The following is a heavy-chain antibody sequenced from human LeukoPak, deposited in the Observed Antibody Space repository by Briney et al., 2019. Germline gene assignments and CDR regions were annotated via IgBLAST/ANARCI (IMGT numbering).Heavy chain of an antibody. Sequence: GGSLRHSCAASGFSFSSYGMHWVRQAPGKGLEWVAVISYDGTNKDYADSVKGRFTISRDNSKNTLFLQMNSLRTEDTAVYYCAKDRGWNGAFDHWGQGTLVTVSS. D-gene: IGHD1-1*01. CDR2: ISYDGTNK. CDR3: AKDRGWNGAFDH. J-gene: IGHJ4*02. V-gene: IGHV3-30*18. CDR1: GFSFSSYG.